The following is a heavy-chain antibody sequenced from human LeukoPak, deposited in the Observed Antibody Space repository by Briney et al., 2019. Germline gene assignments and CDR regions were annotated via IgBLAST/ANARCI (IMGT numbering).Heavy chain of an antibody. CDR3: ARVITIFGVVPDAFDI. CDR1: GYTLTGYY. Sequence: ASVKVSCKASGYTLTGYYMHWVRQAPGQGLEWMGWINPNSGGTNYAQKFQGRVTMTRDTSISTAYMELSRLRSDDTAVYYCARVITIFGVVPDAFDIWGQGTMVTVSS. J-gene: IGHJ3*02. V-gene: IGHV1-2*02. CDR2: INPNSGGT. D-gene: IGHD3-3*01.